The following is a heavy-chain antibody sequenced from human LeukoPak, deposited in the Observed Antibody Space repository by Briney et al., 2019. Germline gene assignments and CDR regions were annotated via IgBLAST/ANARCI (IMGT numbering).Heavy chain of an antibody. CDR2: ISYDGSNK. J-gene: IGHJ3*02. CDR3: ARDPPQHAFDI. CDR1: GFTFSSYA. V-gene: IGHV3-30-3*01. Sequence: GGSLRLSCAASGFTFSSYAMHWVRQAPGKGLEWVAVISYDGSNKYYADSVKGRFTISRDNSKNTLYLQMNSLRAEDTAVYYCARDPPQHAFDIWGQGTMVTVSS.